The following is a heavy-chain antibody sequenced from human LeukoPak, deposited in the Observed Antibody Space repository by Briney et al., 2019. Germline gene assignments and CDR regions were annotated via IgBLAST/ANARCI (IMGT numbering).Heavy chain of an antibody. CDR1: GLTVRTNS. V-gene: IGHV3-48*02. CDR3: ARGFGEFSY. CDR2: ISSSGSTR. Sequence: GGSLRLSCAASGLTVRTNSMNWVRQAPGKGLEWISYISSSGSTRYYVDSVKGRFTISRDNAKNSLYLQMNSLRDEDTAVYYCARGFGEFSYWGQGTLVTVSS. D-gene: IGHD3-10*01. J-gene: IGHJ4*02.